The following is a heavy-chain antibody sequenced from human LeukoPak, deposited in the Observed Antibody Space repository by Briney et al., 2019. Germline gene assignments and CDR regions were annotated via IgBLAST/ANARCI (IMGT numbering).Heavy chain of an antibody. CDR3: AKDIYGDYGGLDY. CDR2: ISSNGGST. Sequence: GGSLRLSCAASGFTFSSYAMHWVRQAPGKGLEYVSAISSNGGSTYYANSVKGRFTISRDNSKNTLYLQMNSLRAEDTALYYCAKDIYGDYGGLDYWGQGTLVTVSS. J-gene: IGHJ4*02. CDR1: GFTFSSYA. D-gene: IGHD4-17*01. V-gene: IGHV3-64*01.